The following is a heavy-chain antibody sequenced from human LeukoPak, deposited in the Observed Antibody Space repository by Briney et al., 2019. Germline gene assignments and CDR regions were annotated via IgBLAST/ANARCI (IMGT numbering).Heavy chain of an antibody. J-gene: IGHJ4*02. Sequence: GGSLRLSCTVSRIFFTNAWMSCVRQSPGKGLEWVCRIKSNSDGGTTDYGAPVKGRFIISRDDARNTLYLEMNSLQSEDTGMYYCTRDISAVAHDYWGQGTLVAVSS. V-gene: IGHV3-15*01. CDR3: TRDISAVAHDY. CDR2: IKSNSDGGTT. CDR1: RIFFTNAW. D-gene: IGHD6-13*01.